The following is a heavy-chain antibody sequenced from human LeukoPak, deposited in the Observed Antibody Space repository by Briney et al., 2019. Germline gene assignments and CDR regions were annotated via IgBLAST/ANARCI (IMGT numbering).Heavy chain of an antibody. CDR1: GFTFSSYS. Sequence: GGSLRLSCAASGFTFSSYSMNWVRQAPGKGLEWVSYISSSSSTIYHADSVKGRFTISRDNAKNSLYLQMNSLRAEDTAVYYCASAHGGSHYWGQGNLVTVSS. V-gene: IGHV3-48*01. D-gene: IGHD3-16*01. J-gene: IGHJ4*02. CDR2: ISSSSSTI. CDR3: ASAHGGSHY.